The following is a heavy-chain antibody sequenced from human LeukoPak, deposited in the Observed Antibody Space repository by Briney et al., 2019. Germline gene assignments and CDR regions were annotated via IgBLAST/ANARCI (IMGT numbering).Heavy chain of an antibody. CDR1: GFTFSSYA. CDR2: ISGRGSSS. CDR3: ATTPDYYGAGSYFDY. D-gene: IGHD3-10*01. J-gene: IGHJ4*02. V-gene: IGHV3-23*01. Sequence: GGSLRLSCAASGFTFSSYAMSWVRQAPGKGLEWVSAISGRGSSSYYADSVKGRFTISRDNSKNTLYLQMNSLRAEDTALYYCATTPDYYGAGSYFDYWGQGTLVTVSS.